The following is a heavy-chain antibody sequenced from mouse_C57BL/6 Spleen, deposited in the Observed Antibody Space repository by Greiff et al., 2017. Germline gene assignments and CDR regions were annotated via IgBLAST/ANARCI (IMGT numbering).Heavy chain of an antibody. V-gene: IGHV5-6*01. CDR1: GFTFSSYG. D-gene: IGHD1-1*01. CDR3: ASSSSYYFDY. J-gene: IGHJ2*01. Sequence: EVQVVESGGDLVKPGGSLKLSCAASGFTFSSYGMSWVRQTPDKRLEWVATISSGGSYTYYPDSVKGRFTISRDNAKNTLYLQMSSLKSEDTAMYYCASSSSYYFDYWGQGTTLTVSS. CDR2: ISSGGSYT.